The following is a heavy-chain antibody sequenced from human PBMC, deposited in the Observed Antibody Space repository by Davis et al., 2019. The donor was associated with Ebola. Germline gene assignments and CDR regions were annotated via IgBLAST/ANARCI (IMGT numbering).Heavy chain of an antibody. J-gene: IGHJ4*02. CDR3: ATTQWLREFDN. V-gene: IGHV3-23*03. Sequence: GGSLRLSCAASGFTFSSYAMSWVRQAPGKGLEWVSVIYDQSTAYADAVRGRFIISRDKSNNTLYLEMNSLRVDDTAVYYCATTQWLREFDNWGQGTLVTVSS. D-gene: IGHD6-19*01. CDR2: IYDQST. CDR1: GFTFSSYA.